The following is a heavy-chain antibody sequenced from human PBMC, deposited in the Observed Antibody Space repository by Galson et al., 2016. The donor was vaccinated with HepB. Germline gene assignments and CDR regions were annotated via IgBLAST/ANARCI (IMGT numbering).Heavy chain of an antibody. V-gene: IGHV3-53*01. CDR1: GFTVSSDY. J-gene: IGHJ2*01. CDR2: IYSGGTT. D-gene: IGHD3-3*01. CDR3: ASLRFKGFDL. Sequence: SLRLSCAASGFTVSSDYMNWVRQAPGKGLEWVSVIYSGGTTYYADSVKGRFTISRDNSKSTLYLQMNSLRAEDTAVYYCASLRFKGFDLWGRGTLVTVSS.